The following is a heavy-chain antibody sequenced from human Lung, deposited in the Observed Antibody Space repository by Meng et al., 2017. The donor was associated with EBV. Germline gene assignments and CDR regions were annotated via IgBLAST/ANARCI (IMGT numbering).Heavy chain of an antibody. D-gene: IGHD3-10*01. CDR3: ARQSGYFDY. Sequence: QRQESGPELLKPSATLSLTCTVSGGSVSSSSYYWSWIRQPPGKGLELIGHIYYSGSTNYNPSLKSRVTISVDTSKNQFSLKLSSVTATDTAVYYCARQSGYFDYWGQGTLVTVSS. CDR2: IYYSGST. CDR1: GGSVSSSSYY. J-gene: IGHJ4*02. V-gene: IGHV4-61*01.